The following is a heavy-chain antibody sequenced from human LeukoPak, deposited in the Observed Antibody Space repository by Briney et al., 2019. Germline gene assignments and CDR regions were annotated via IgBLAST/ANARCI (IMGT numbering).Heavy chain of an antibody. J-gene: IGHJ4*02. V-gene: IGHV4-34*01. Sequence: SETLSLTCAVYGGSFSGYYWSWIRQPPGKGLEWIGEINHSGSTNYNPSLKSRVTISVDTSKNQFSLKLSSVTAADTAVYYCARQYFDWLLPGAGYFDYWGQGTLVTVSS. CDR1: GGSFSGYY. D-gene: IGHD3-9*01. CDR2: INHSGST. CDR3: ARQYFDWLLPGAGYFDY.